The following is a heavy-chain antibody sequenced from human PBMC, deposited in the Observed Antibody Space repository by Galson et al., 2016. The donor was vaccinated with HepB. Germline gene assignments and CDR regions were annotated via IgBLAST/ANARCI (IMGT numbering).Heavy chain of an antibody. CDR1: GGTFSKYT. J-gene: IGHJ6*02. CDR2: ISGGGIVT. D-gene: IGHD4-11*01. V-gene: IGHV3-23*01. CDR3: TRRLMTTVEDV. Sequence: SLRLSCAASGGTFSKYTMSWVRQAPGKGLEWVAVISGGGIVTHYADSVKGRVTISRDDSKNILYLQMNSLKSEDTAVYYCTRRLMTTVEDVWGQGTTVTVSS.